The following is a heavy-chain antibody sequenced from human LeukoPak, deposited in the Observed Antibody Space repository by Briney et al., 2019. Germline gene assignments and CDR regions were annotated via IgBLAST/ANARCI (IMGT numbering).Heavy chain of an antibody. V-gene: IGHV4-39*07. Sequence: SETLSLTCTVSGGSISSSSYYWGWIRQPPGKGLEWIGSIYYSGSTYYNPSLKSRVTISVDTSKNQFSLKLSSVTAADTAVYYCARTFATGGWFDYWGLGTLVTVSS. CDR2: IYYSGST. CDR3: ARTFATGGWFDY. D-gene: IGHD2-8*02. CDR1: GGSISSSSYY. J-gene: IGHJ4*02.